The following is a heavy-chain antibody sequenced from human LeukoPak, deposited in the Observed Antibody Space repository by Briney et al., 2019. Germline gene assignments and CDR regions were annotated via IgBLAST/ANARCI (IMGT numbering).Heavy chain of an antibody. J-gene: IGHJ4*02. CDR1: GFTFSSYA. D-gene: IGHD2-15*01. CDR3: AKGLVVVVAAPFDY. Sequence: PGGSLRLSCAASGFTFSSYAMSWVRQAPGKGLEWVSAISGSGGSTYYADSVKGRFTISRDNSKNTLYLQMNSPRAEDTVVYYCAKGLVVVVAAPFDYWGQGTLVTVSS. V-gene: IGHV3-23*01. CDR2: ISGSGGST.